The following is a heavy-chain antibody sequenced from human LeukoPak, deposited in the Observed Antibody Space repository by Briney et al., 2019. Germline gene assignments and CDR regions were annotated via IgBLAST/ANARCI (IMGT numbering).Heavy chain of an antibody. V-gene: IGHV4-38-2*02. Sequence: SETLSLTCTVSGYSISSGYYWGWIRQPPGKGLEWIGSIYHSGSTYYNPSLKSRVTISVDTSKNQFSLKLSSVTAADTAVYYCARVGGYDILTGYPRGAFDIWGQGTMDTVSS. J-gene: IGHJ3*02. CDR3: ARVGGYDILTGYPRGAFDI. D-gene: IGHD3-9*01. CDR2: IYHSGST. CDR1: GYSISSGYY.